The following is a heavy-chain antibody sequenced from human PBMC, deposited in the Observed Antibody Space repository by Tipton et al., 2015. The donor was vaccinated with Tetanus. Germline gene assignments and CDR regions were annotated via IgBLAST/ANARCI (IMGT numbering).Heavy chain of an antibody. D-gene: IGHD3-22*01. CDR1: GYSFTSYW. CDR3: ARGIDYYDSSGYFSTLDAFDI. Sequence: VQLVQSGAEVKKPGESLKISCKGSGYSFTSYWIGWVRQMPGQGLEWMRIIYPGDSDTRYSTSFQGQVTISTDKSISTAYLHWSSLKASDTAMYYCARGIDYYDSSGYFSTLDAFDIWGQGTMVTVSS. V-gene: IGHV5-51*01. J-gene: IGHJ3*02. CDR2: IYPGDSDT.